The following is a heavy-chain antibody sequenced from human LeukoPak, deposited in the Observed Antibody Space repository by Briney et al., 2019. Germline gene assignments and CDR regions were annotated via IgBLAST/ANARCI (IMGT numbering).Heavy chain of an antibody. Sequence: GGSLRLPCAASGFTVSNNYMNWVRQAPGKGLEWVSVIYSGGSTYYADSVKGRFTISRDNSKNTLYLQMNSLRAEDTAVYYCARGLKYSSGWYYFDYWGQGTLVIVSS. D-gene: IGHD6-19*01. J-gene: IGHJ4*02. CDR2: IYSGGST. CDR3: ARGLKYSSGWYYFDY. CDR1: GFTVSNNY. V-gene: IGHV3-53*01.